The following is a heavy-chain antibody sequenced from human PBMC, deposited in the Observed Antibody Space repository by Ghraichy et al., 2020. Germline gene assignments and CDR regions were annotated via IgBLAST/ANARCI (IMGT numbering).Heavy chain of an antibody. Sequence: SVKVSCKASGGTFSSYAISWVRQAPGQGLEWMGGIIPIFGTANYAQKFQGRVTITADKSTSTAYMELSSLRSEDTAVYYCARAQGDLRFLEWFIDYWGQGTLVTVSS. CDR2: IIPIFGTA. V-gene: IGHV1-69*06. D-gene: IGHD3-3*01. CDR1: GGTFSSYA. CDR3: ARAQGDLRFLEWFIDY. J-gene: IGHJ4*02.